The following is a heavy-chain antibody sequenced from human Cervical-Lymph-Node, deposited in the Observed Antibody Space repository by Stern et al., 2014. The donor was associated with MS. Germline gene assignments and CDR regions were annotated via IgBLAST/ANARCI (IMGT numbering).Heavy chain of an antibody. CDR3: ARWSVACDS. CDR1: GYRFINNW. D-gene: IGHD2-21*01. V-gene: IGHV5-51*03. CDR2: LYPGDSDI. Sequence: MQLVQSGAEVRKPGDSLKISCKTSGYRFINNWIAWVRQVPGKGLEWIGILYPGDSDIRYSPSFQGHVTISVAKSTSTAYLQWSSLKASDTAVYYCARWSVACDSWGQGALITVSS. J-gene: IGHJ4*02.